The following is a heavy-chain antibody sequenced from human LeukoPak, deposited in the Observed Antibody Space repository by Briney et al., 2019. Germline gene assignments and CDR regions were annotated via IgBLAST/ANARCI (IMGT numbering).Heavy chain of an antibody. V-gene: IGHV3-11*06. J-gene: IGHJ4*02. Sequence: GGSLRLSCAASGFTFSDYYMSWIRQAPGKGLEWVSYISSSSSYIYYADSVKGRFTISRDNAKNSLYLQMNSLRAEDTAVYYCARGDLDVLRYFDWFTMPDYWGQGTLVTVSS. D-gene: IGHD3-9*01. CDR2: ISSSSSYI. CDR1: GFTFSDYY. CDR3: ARGDLDVLRYFDWFTMPDY.